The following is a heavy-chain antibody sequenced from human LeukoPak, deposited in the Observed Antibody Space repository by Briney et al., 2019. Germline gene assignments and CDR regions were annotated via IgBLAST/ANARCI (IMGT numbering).Heavy chain of an antibody. CDR2: LSGSGGST. D-gene: IGHD2-15*01. V-gene: IGHV3-23*01. J-gene: IGHJ4*02. CDR3: AKVVGGIFDN. Sequence: GGSLRLSCAVFGFTFSSYAMSWVRQAPGEGLEWVSGLSGSGGSTYYGDSVKGRFTISRDNSKNTLYLQMDSLRAEDTAVYYCAKVVGGIFDNWGQGTLVTVSS. CDR1: GFTFSSYA.